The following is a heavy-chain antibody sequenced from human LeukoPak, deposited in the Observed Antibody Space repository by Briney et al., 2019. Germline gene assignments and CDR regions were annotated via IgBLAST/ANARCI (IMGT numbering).Heavy chain of an antibody. CDR2: ISSSSSYI. CDR1: GFTFSSYS. V-gene: IGHV3-21*01. J-gene: IGHJ6*02. CDR3: ARYCSSTSCYNLFYYGMDV. D-gene: IGHD2-2*02. Sequence: GGSLRLSRAASGFTFSSYSMNWVRQAPGKGLEWVSSISSSSSYIYYADSVKGRFTISRDNAKNSLYLQMNSLRAEDTAVYYCARYCSSTSCYNLFYYGMDVWGQGTTVTVSS.